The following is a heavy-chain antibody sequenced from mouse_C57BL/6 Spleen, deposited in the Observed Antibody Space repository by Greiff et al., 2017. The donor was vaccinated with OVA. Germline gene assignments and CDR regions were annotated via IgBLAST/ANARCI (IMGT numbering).Heavy chain of an antibody. J-gene: IGHJ4*01. CDR2: IDPSDSYT. Sequence: QVQLQQPGAELVRPGTSVKLSCKASGYTFTSYWMHWVKQRPGQGLEWIGVIDPSDSYTNYNQKFKGKATLTVDTSSSTAYMQLSSLTSDDAAVYYCARLGNYGYDRNAMDYWGQGTSVTVSS. CDR1: GYTFTSYW. D-gene: IGHD2-2*01. V-gene: IGHV1-59*01. CDR3: ARLGNYGYDRNAMDY.